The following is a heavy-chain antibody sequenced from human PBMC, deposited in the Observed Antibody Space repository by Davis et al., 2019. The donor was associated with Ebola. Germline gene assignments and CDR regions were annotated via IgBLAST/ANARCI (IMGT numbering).Heavy chain of an antibody. CDR3: ARGSSRYCSSTSCYYYYYGMDV. D-gene: IGHD2-2*01. J-gene: IGHJ6*02. V-gene: IGHV3-23*01. CDR1: GFTFSSYG. Sequence: GESLKISCAASGFTFSSYGMSWVRQAPGKGLEWVSASGRTDKTYYADSVKGRFTISRDKSKNTVYLQMNSLRAEDTAVYYCARGSSRYCSSTSCYYYYYGMDVWGQGTTVTVSS. CDR2: SGRTDKT.